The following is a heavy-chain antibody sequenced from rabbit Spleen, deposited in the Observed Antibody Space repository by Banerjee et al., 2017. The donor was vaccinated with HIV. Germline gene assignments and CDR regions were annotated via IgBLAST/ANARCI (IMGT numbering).Heavy chain of an antibody. Sequence: QSLEESGGDLVKPGASLTLTCTASGFSFSGSYWICWVRQAPGKGLEWIACINIVTGKDVYATWAKGRFTMSRTSSTTVTLQMTSLTAADTATYFCARDLVAVIGWNFNLWGPGTLVTVS. J-gene: IGHJ4*01. V-gene: IGHV1S40*01. CDR2: INIVTGKD. D-gene: IGHD1-1*01. CDR1: GFSFSGSYW. CDR3: ARDLVAVIGWNFNL.